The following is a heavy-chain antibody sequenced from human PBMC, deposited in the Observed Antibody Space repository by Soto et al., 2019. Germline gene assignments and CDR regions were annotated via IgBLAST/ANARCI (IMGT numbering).Heavy chain of an antibody. CDR2: ISGSGGST. CDR1: GFTFSSYA. CDR3: AKPHTTPSPYYYYYMDV. V-gene: IGHV3-23*01. D-gene: IGHD2-2*01. J-gene: IGHJ6*03. Sequence: GGSLRLSCAASGFTFSSYAMSWVRQAPGKGLEWVSAISGSGGSTYYADSVKGRFTISRDNSKNTLYLQMNSLRAEDTAVYYCAKPHTTPSPYYYYYMDVWGKGTTVTVSS.